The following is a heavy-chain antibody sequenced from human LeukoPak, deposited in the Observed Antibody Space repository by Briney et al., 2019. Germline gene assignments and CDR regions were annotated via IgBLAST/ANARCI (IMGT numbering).Heavy chain of an antibody. CDR2: ISINSGRT. CDR3: AKIYYSSGSYDWFDR. D-gene: IGHD3-10*01. V-gene: IGHV3-23*01. J-gene: IGHJ5*02. Sequence: GGSLSLSCTVSGFVFSNSAMSWVRQAPGKRLEWVSAISINSGRTFYGDSVKGRFTISRDNSNNTLYLQMSSLTAEDTAVYYCAKIYYSSGSYDWFDRWGEGTLVTVSS. CDR1: GFVFSNSA.